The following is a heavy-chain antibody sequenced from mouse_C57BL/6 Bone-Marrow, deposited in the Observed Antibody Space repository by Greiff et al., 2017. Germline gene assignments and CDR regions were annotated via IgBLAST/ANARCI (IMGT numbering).Heavy chain of an antibody. CDR1: GFTFSSYA. J-gene: IGHJ3*01. Sequence: EVKLMESGGGLVKPGGSLKLSCAASGFTFSSYAMSWVRQTPEKRLEWVATISDGGSYTYYPDNVKGRFTISRNNAKNNLYLQMSHLESEDTAMYYCARGEAWFAYWGQGTLVTVSA. CDR3: ARGEAWFAY. CDR2: ISDGGSYT. V-gene: IGHV5-4*03.